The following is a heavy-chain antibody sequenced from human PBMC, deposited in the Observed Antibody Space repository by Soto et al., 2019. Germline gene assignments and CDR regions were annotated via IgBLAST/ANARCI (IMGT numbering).Heavy chain of an antibody. D-gene: IGHD1-26*01. CDR3: ARGVGAYDFDS. J-gene: IGHJ4*02. Sequence: QVQLVQSGAEVKKPGSSVKVSCKASGGTFSTYAITWVRQAPGQGLEWLGGIIPIFGTTDYARKFQGRVTITAAESTSTVFIELSSLTSEDTAVYYCARGVGAYDFDSWGQGTLVTVSS. CDR1: GGTFSTYA. V-gene: IGHV1-69*01. CDR2: IIPIFGTT.